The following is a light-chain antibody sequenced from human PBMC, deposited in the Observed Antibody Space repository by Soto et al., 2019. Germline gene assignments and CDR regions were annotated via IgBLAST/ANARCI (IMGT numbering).Light chain of an antibody. J-gene: IGKJ1*01. CDR1: RSISNW. V-gene: IGKV1-5*03. CDR2: RAS. CDR3: QQYNSFPLT. Sequence: IHLTQTHSTLYASVGDSVKITGRASRSISNWWLAWCQQKPGKVPKLLIYRASKLESGVPSRFSGSGSGTEFTLTISRLQPDDFATYYCQQYNSFPLTFGQGTKVEIK.